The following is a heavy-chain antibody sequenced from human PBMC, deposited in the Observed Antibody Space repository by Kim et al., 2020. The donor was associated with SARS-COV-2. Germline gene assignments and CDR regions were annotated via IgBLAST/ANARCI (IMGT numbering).Heavy chain of an antibody. J-gene: IGHJ4*02. D-gene: IGHD5-18*01. V-gene: IGHV3-66*01. CDR3: AREGRGYSYGLDY. Sequence: DSGKGRFTISRENSKNTRYLQMNSRRAEDTAVYYWAREGRGYSYGLDYWGQGTLVTVSS.